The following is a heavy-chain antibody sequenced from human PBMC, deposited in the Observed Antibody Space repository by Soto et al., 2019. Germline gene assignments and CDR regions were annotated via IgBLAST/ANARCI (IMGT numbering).Heavy chain of an antibody. CDR2: IIVGSGIT. Sequence: ASVKVSCKASGFTFTSSAVQWVRQARGQRLEWIGWIIVGSGITNYAQKFQGRVTITADKSTSTAYMELSSLRSEDTAVYYCARGDEYSSSSVRWLDAFDIWGQGTMVTVSS. V-gene: IGHV1-58*01. D-gene: IGHD6-6*01. J-gene: IGHJ3*02. CDR1: GFTFTSSA. CDR3: ARGDEYSSSSVRWLDAFDI.